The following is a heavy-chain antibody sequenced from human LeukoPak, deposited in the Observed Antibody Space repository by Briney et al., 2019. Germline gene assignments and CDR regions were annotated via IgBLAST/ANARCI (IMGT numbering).Heavy chain of an antibody. D-gene: IGHD3-3*01. V-gene: IGHV1-2*02. Sequence: SVKVSCKAFGYTFTGYYLFWVRLAPGQGLEWMGWINPKTGGTNSAEKFQGRVTMTRDTSISTAFMDLERLRSDDTAVYYCARGYSDFWSGPDFWGQGTLVTVSS. CDR2: INPKTGGT. CDR3: ARGYSDFWSGPDF. J-gene: IGHJ4*02. CDR1: GYTFTGYY.